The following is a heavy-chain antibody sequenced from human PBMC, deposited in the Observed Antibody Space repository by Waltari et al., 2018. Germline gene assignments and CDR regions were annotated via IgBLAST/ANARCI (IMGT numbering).Heavy chain of an antibody. J-gene: IGHJ4*02. D-gene: IGHD3-22*01. CDR2: ISYDGSNK. Sequence: QVQLVESGGGVVQPGRSLRLSCAASGFTFSSYAMHWVRQAPGKGLEWVAVISYDGSNKYYADSVKGRFTISRDNSKNTLYLQMNSLRAEDTAVYYCARTPNYYDSSGYSYFDYWGQGTLVTVSS. CDR1: GFTFSSYA. CDR3: ARTPNYYDSSGYSYFDY. V-gene: IGHV3-30*04.